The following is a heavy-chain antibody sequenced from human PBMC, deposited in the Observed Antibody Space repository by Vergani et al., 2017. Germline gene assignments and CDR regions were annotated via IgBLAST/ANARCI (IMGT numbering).Heavy chain of an antibody. D-gene: IGHD3-3*01. CDR1: GFTFSTYG. CDR3: ARDGDFWSAYFSSTNWFDP. CDR2: ILYDGSKK. Sequence: QVQLVESGGGVVQPGRSLRLSCAASGFTFSTYGMHWVRQAPGKGLEWVAVILYDGSKKYYGDSVKGRFTISRDNSKNTLYLQMNSLRAEDTAVYYCARDGDFWSAYFSSTNWFDPWGQGTLVTGSS. V-gene: IGHV3-33*01. J-gene: IGHJ5*02.